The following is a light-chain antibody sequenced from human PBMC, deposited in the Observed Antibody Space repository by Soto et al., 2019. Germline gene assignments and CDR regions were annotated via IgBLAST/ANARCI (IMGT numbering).Light chain of an antibody. V-gene: IGKV1-6*01. Sequence: AIQMTQSPSSLSASVGDRVTITCRASQGISSDLDWFQQKPGKAPKLLIYAASNLQSGVPARFSGSGSGTDFTLTISSLQPEDFATYYCLQKYFYPFTFGPGTKVDIK. CDR3: LQKYFYPFT. J-gene: IGKJ3*01. CDR2: AAS. CDR1: QGISSD.